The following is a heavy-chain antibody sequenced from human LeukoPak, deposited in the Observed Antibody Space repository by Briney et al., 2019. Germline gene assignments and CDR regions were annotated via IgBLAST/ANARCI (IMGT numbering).Heavy chain of an antibody. D-gene: IGHD2-21*01. CDR1: GYSFTSSW. CDR3: ARSYRAEFDP. V-gene: IGHV5-51*01. Sequence: GESLKISCRGSGYSFTSSWIGWVRQMSGKGLEWMGIIYPSDSDTRYSPSFQGQVTISADKSISTAYLQWSSLKASDTAMYYCARSYRAEFDPWGQGTLVTVSS. J-gene: IGHJ5*02. CDR2: IYPSDSDT.